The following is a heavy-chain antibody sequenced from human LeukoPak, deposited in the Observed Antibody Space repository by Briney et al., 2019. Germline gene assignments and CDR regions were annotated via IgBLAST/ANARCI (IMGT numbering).Heavy chain of an antibody. CDR1: GYTFTDYY. Sequence: ASVKVSCKASGYTFTDYYMHWVRQAPGQGLEWMGWINPKTGATNYAQKFQGRVTMTRDTSLSAAYMEVNRLRSDDTAVYYCARDLEDIEVVILATGPEYFQHWGQGTLVTVSS. J-gene: IGHJ1*01. CDR3: ARDLEDIEVVILATGPEYFQH. CDR2: INPKTGAT. V-gene: IGHV1-2*02. D-gene: IGHD2-15*01.